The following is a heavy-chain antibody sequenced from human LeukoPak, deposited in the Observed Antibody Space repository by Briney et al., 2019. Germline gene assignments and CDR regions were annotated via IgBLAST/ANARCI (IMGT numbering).Heavy chain of an antibody. CDR1: GFTFSSYG. V-gene: IGHV3-30*03. CDR2: ISYDGSNK. Sequence: YPGRSLGLSCAASGFTFSSYGMHWVRQAPGKGLEWVADISYDGSNKYYADSVKGRFTISRDNSKNTLYLQMNSLRAEDTAVYYCARGRGVVISAFDIWGQGTMVTVSS. J-gene: IGHJ3*02. D-gene: IGHD3-22*01. CDR3: ARGRGVVISAFDI.